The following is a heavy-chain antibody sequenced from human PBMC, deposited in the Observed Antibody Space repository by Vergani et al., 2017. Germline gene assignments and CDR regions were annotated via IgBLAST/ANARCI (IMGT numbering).Heavy chain of an antibody. D-gene: IGHD6-13*01. CDR2: ISSSSSTI. CDR1: GFTFSSNS. V-gene: IGHV3-48*01. J-gene: IGHJ5*02. Sequence: EVQLVESGGGLVQPGGSLRLSCAASGFTFSSNSMNWVRQAPGKGLEWVSYISSSSSTIYYADSVKGRFTISRDNAKNSLYLQMNSLRAEDTAVYYCARDLGSSWYGLSNWFDPWGQGTLVTVSS. CDR3: ARDLGSSWYGLSNWFDP.